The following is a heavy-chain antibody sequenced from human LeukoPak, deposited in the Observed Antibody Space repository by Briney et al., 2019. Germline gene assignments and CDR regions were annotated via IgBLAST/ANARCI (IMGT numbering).Heavy chain of an antibody. V-gene: IGHV4-59*01. D-gene: IGHD3-22*01. CDR2: IYYSGST. CDR3: AGLPVPYDSSHYYYNFEY. Sequence: KPSETLSLTCTVSGASISSYYWSWIRQPPGRGLEWVGYIYYSGSTNYNPSLKSRVTISVDTSKNQVSLTLSSVTAADTAVYYCAGLPVPYDSSHYYYNFEYWGQGTLVTVSS. CDR1: GASISSYY. J-gene: IGHJ4*02.